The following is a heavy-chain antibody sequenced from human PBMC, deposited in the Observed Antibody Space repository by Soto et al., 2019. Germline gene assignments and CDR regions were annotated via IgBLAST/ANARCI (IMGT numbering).Heavy chain of an antibody. D-gene: IGHD3-22*01. J-gene: IGHJ6*02. Sequence: PGESLKISCKGSGYSFTSYWIGWVRQMPGKGLEWMGIIYPGDSDTRYSPSFQGQVTISADKSISTAYLQWSSLKASDTAMYYCARHWQTPYYYDSSGYYEYYYYGMDVWGQGTTVTVSS. CDR3: ARHWQTPYYYDSSGYYEYYYYGMDV. CDR1: GYSFTSYW. CDR2: IYPGDSDT. V-gene: IGHV5-51*01.